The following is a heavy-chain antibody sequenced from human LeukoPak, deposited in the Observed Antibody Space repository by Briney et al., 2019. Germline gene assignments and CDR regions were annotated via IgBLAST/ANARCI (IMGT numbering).Heavy chain of an antibody. CDR2: ISGSGGTT. CDR1: GFTFSNYG. V-gene: IGHV3-23*01. Sequence: GGTLRLSCAASGFTFSNYGMNWVRQAPGKGLEWVSYISGSGGTTYYADSVKGRFTISRDNSKNTLYLQMNSLRAEDTAVYYCAKAGYGSGGPWFDPWGQGTLVTVSS. D-gene: IGHD3-10*01. J-gene: IGHJ5*02. CDR3: AKAGYGSGGPWFDP.